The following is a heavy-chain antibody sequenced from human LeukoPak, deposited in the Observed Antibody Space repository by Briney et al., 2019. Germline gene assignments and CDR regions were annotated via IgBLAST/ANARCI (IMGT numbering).Heavy chain of an antibody. D-gene: IGHD3-22*01. Sequence: PQTLSLTCAVSGGSISSGGYSWSWIRQPPGKGLEWIGYIYHSGSTYYNPSLKSRVTISVDRSKNQFSLKLSSVTAADTAVYYCARAVQNYYDSSGYYYYYYGMDVWGQGTTVTVSS. CDR2: IYHSGST. J-gene: IGHJ6*02. V-gene: IGHV4-30-2*01. CDR1: GGSISSGGYS. CDR3: ARAVQNYYDSSGYYYYYYGMDV.